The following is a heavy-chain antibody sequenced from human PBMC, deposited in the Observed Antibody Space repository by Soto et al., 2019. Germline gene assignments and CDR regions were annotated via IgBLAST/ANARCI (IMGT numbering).Heavy chain of an antibody. J-gene: IGHJ4*02. CDR2: ISPDGSNR. Sequence: QVQLVESGGGVVQPGRSLRLSCAASGFTFSSYGMHWVRQAPGKGLEWISLISPDGSNRYYADSVKGRFTISRDNSNNTLFLQLNSLRPEDTAMYFCFGNLFWRGYWGQGALVTVSS. CDR3: FGNLFWRGY. V-gene: IGHV3-30*03. CDR1: GFTFSSYG. D-gene: IGHD3-16*01.